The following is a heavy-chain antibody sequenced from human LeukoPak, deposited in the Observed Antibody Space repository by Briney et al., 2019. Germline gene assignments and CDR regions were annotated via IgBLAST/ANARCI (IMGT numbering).Heavy chain of an antibody. Sequence: SETLSLTXAVSGYSISSGYYWGWIRQPPGKGLEWIGSIYHSGSTYYNPSLKSRVTISVDTSKNQFSLKLSSVTAADTAVYYCARRDTIVGATKFDYWGQGTLVTVSS. CDR1: GYSISSGYY. CDR3: ARRDTIVGATKFDY. D-gene: IGHD1-26*01. CDR2: IYHSGST. J-gene: IGHJ4*02. V-gene: IGHV4-38-2*01.